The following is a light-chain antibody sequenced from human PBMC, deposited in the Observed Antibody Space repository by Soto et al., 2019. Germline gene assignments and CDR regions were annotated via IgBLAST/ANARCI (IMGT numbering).Light chain of an antibody. CDR1: QTISNY. CDR2: AAS. J-gene: IGKJ5*01. Sequence: DIQMTQSPSSLSASVGDRVTITCRASQTISNYLNWFQQKPGKAPKLLIFAASSLQSGVPLRFSGSGSGTDFTLTISSLQPEDFAVYYCQKYGDSSITFGQGTRLEIK. CDR3: QKYGDSSIT. V-gene: IGKV1-39*02.